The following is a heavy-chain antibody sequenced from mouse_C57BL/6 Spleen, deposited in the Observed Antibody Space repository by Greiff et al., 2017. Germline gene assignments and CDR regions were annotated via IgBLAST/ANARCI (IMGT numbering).Heavy chain of an antibody. CDR3: ALFSTTVVAKAYYAMDY. D-gene: IGHD1-1*01. V-gene: IGHV1-19*01. CDR2: INPYNGGT. CDR1: GYTFTDYY. Sequence: EVMLVESGPVLVKPGASVKMSCKASGYTFTDYYMNWVKQSHGKSLEWIGVINPYNGGTSYNQKFKGKATLTVDKSSSTAYMELNSLTSEDSAVYYGALFSTTVVAKAYYAMDYWGQGTSVTVSS. J-gene: IGHJ4*01.